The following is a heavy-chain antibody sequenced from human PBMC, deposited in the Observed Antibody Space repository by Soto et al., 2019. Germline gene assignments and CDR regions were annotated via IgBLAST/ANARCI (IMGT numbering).Heavy chain of an antibody. CDR1: GYNFTNYC. J-gene: IGHJ4*02. V-gene: IGHV1-18*01. Sequence: ASVKVSCKASGYNFTNYCISWVRQAPGQGLEWMGGISADNGNTNYAQKFQGRVTITTDESTSTAYMELRSLRSEDTAVYYCARASPGTSHYFDYWGQGTLVTVSS. CDR3: ARASPGTSHYFDY. CDR2: ISADNGNT.